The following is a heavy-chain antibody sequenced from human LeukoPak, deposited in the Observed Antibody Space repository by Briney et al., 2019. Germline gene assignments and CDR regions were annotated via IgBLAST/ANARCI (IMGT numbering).Heavy chain of an antibody. J-gene: IGHJ6*04. CDR3: ARERLLWFGELLNRYYYYGMDV. Sequence: ASVKVSCKASGYTFPSYYMHWVRQAPGQGLEWMGIINPSGGSTSYAQKFQGRVTMTRDTSTSTVYMELSSLRSEDTAVYYCARERLLWFGELLNRYYYYGMDVWGKGTTVTVSS. CDR1: GYTFPSYY. D-gene: IGHD3-10*01. CDR2: INPSGGST. V-gene: IGHV1-46*01.